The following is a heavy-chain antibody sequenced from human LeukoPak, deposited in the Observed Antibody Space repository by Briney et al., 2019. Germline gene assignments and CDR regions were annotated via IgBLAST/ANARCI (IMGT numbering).Heavy chain of an antibody. CDR3: ATHSARIAVAGVRSYYYYMDV. Sequence: SETLSLTCAVYGGSFSGYYWSWIRQPPGKGLEWIGEINHSGSTNYNPSLKSRVAISLDTSKNQFSLKLSSVTAADTAVYYCATHSARIAVAGVRSYYYYMDVWGKGTTVTVSS. CDR1: GGSFSGYY. D-gene: IGHD6-19*01. J-gene: IGHJ6*03. CDR2: INHSGST. V-gene: IGHV4-34*01.